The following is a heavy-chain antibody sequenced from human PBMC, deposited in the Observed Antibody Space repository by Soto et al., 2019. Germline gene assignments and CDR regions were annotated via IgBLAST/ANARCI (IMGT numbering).Heavy chain of an antibody. CDR2: IIPIFGTA. CDR1: GGTFSSYA. CDR3: ARGSEEEYYYASSGYYLFDY. D-gene: IGHD3-22*01. Sequence: ASVKVSCKASGGTFSSYAISWVRQAPGQGLEWMGGIIPIFGTANYAQKTQGRVTITADESKSTAYMELSSLRSEDTAVYYCARGSEEEYYYASSGYYLFDYWGQGTLVTVSS. J-gene: IGHJ4*02. V-gene: IGHV1-69*13.